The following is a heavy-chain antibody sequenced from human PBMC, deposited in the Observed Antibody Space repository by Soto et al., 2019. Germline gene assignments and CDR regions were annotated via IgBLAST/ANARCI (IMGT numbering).Heavy chain of an antibody. CDR1: GGSISSYY. J-gene: IGHJ6*03. D-gene: IGHD3-10*01. Sequence: PSETLSLTCTVSGGSISSYYWSWIRQPPGKGLEWIGSIYYSGSTYYNPSLKSRVTISVDTSKNQFSLKLSSVTAADTAVYYCARPALSGSYYKSYYYYYMDVWGKGTTVTVSS. CDR3: ARPALSGSYYKSYYYYYMDV. CDR2: IYYSGST. V-gene: IGHV4-59*05.